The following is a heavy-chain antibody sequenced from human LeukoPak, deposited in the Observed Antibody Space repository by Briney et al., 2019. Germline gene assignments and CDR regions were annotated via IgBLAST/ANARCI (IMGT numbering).Heavy chain of an antibody. V-gene: IGHV3-21*01. D-gene: IGHD2-21*02. CDR3: ARDSDCGGDCYRDMTASPYYFDY. CDR1: GFTFSSYS. Sequence: PGGSLRLSCAASGFTFSSYSMNWVRQAPGKGLEWVSSISSSGTYIYYADSVKGRFTISRDNAKKSLYLQMNSLRAEDTAVYFCARDSDCGGDCYRDMTASPYYFDYWGQGTLVTVSS. CDR2: ISSSGTYI. J-gene: IGHJ4*02.